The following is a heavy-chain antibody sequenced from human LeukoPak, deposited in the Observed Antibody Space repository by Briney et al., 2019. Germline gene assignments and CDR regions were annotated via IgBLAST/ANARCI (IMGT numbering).Heavy chain of an antibody. Sequence: GGSLRLSCAASGFTFSSYEMNWVRQAPGKGLEWVSYISSSGSGRTTYYADSVKGRFTISRDNAKNSLYLQMNSLRAEDTAVYYCARGGVAARPRYYYYGMDVWGQGTTVTVSS. CDR1: GFTFSSYE. V-gene: IGHV3-48*03. D-gene: IGHD6-6*01. J-gene: IGHJ6*02. CDR2: ISSSGSGRTT. CDR3: ARGGVAARPRYYYYGMDV.